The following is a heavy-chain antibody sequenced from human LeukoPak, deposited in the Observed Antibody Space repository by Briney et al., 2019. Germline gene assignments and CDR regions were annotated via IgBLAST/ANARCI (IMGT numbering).Heavy chain of an antibody. D-gene: IGHD3-10*02. V-gene: IGHV3-7*01. Sequence: GGSLRLSCAASGLTLSSYWMSWVRQAPGKGLEWVANINQDGSEKYYVDSVKGRFTVSRDNAKNSLYLQMNSLRVEDTAVYYCARGMFDFDYWGQGTLVTVSS. CDR2: INQDGSEK. CDR1: GLTLSSYW. CDR3: ARGMFDFDY. J-gene: IGHJ4*02.